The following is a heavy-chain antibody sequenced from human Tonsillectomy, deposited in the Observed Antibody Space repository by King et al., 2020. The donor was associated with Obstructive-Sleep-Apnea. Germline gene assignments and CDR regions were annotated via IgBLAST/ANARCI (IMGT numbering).Heavy chain of an antibody. CDR2: INYSGST. V-gene: IGHV4-39*01. CDR1: GGSISSSTYY. J-gene: IGHJ5*02. CDR3: ARHGVNYYESRRYGWFDP. Sequence: QLQESGPGLVKPSETLSLTCTVSGGSISSSTYYWGWIRQPPGKGLELIGRINYSGSTYDNPSLKSRVTISVDTSKNQFSLKLSSVTAADTAVYYCARHGVNYYESRRYGWFDPWGQGTLVTVSS. D-gene: IGHD3-10*01.